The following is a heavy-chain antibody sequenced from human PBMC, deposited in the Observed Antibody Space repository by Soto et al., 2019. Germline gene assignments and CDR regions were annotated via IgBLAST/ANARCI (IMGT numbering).Heavy chain of an antibody. CDR3: ARDQGLDAFDI. CDR1: GFTFSSYA. D-gene: IGHD6-25*01. CDR2: ISYDGGNK. J-gene: IGHJ3*02. V-gene: IGHV3-30-3*01. Sequence: GGSLRLSCAASGFTFSSYAMHWVRQAPGKGLEWVAVISYDGGNKYYADSVKGRFTISRDNSKNTLYLQMNSLRAEDTAVYYCARDQGLDAFDIWGQGTMVTVSS.